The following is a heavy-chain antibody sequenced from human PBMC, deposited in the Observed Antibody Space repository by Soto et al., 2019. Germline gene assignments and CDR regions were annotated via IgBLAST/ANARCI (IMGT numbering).Heavy chain of an antibody. D-gene: IGHD1-26*01. CDR2: IKSKTDGGTT. CDR1: GFTFSNAW. V-gene: IGHV3-15*01. J-gene: IGHJ6*02. Sequence: EVQLVESGGGLVKPGGSLRLSCAASGFTFSNAWMSWVRQAPGKGLEWVGRIKSKTDGGTTDYAAPVKGRFTISRDDSKNTLYLQMNSLKTEDTAVYYCTTGGGISGRYAAVGYYYYGMDVWGQGTTVTVSS. CDR3: TTGGGISGRYAAVGYYYYGMDV.